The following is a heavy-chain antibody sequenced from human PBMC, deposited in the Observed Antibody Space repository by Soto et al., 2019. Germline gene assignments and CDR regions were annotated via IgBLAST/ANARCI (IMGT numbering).Heavy chain of an antibody. D-gene: IGHD3-10*01. CDR1: GYTFTSYG. Sequence: ASVKVSCKASGYTFTSYGISWVRQAPGQGLEWMGWISAYNGNTNYAQKLQGRVTMTTDTSTSTAYMELRSLRSDDTAVYYCSRGVWFGGLLSPFDPWGQGTLGTVSS. CDR3: SRGVWFGGLLSPFDP. J-gene: IGHJ5*02. V-gene: IGHV1-18*01. CDR2: ISAYNGNT.